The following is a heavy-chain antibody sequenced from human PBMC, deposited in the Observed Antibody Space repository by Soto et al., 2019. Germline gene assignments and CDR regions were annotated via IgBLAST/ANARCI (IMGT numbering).Heavy chain of an antibody. D-gene: IGHD2-2*01. CDR2: VNPDDSTI. Sequence: GESLKISCEGSGYSFTNYWIGWVRQMPGKGLEWMGIVNPDDSTITYSQSFQGQVIISADKSVRSAYLQWSSLKDSNTATYYCVRRFCSGTTCRFNWFDPWGQGTLVTVSS. CDR1: GYSFTNYW. V-gene: IGHV5-51*01. CDR3: VRRFCSGTTCRFNWFDP. J-gene: IGHJ5*02.